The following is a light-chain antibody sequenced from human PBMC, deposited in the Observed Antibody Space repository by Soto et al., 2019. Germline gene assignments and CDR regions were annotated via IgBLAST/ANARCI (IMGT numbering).Light chain of an antibody. J-gene: IGKJ1*01. CDR2: GAS. Sequence: IVSTQSPGTLSLSPGERATLSCRASQSISSSYLAWYQQKPGQAPRLLIYGASNRATAIPDRFSGSGSGTDFTLTISRLEPEDFAVYYCQQYDDSPGTFGQGTKVDIK. V-gene: IGKV3-20*01. CDR3: QQYDDSPGT. CDR1: QSISSSY.